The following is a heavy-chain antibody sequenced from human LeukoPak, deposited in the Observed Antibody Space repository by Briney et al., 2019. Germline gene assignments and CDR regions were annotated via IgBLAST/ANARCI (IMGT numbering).Heavy chain of an antibody. CDR2: IYYSGST. D-gene: IGHD4-23*01. J-gene: IGHJ3*02. V-gene: IGHV4-39*07. CDR1: GGSISSSSYY. Sequence: SETLSLTCTVSGGSISSSSYYWGWIRQPPGKGLEWIGSIYYSGSTYYNPSLKSRVTISVDTSKNQFSLKLSSVTAAGTAVYYCARDLGTVVTLDAFDIWGQGTMVTVSS. CDR3: ARDLGTVVTLDAFDI.